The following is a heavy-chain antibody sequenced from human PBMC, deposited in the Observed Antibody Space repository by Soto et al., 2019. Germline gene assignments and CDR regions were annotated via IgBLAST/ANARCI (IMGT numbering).Heavy chain of an antibody. Sequence: HPGGYLRLSCAASGFTFSSYGMHWVRQAPGKGLEWVAVISYDGSNKYYADSVKGRFTISRDNSKNTLYLQINSLRAEDTAVYYCAKGYCSGGSCYWYFDYWGQGTLVTVSS. CDR3: AKGYCSGGSCYWYFDY. D-gene: IGHD2-15*01. V-gene: IGHV3-30*18. CDR1: GFTFSSYG. CDR2: ISYDGSNK. J-gene: IGHJ4*02.